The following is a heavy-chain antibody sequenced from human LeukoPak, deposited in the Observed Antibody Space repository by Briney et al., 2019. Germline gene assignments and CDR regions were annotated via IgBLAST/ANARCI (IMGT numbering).Heavy chain of an antibody. V-gene: IGHV3-21*01. D-gene: IGHD6-13*01. CDR2: LSSSSSYI. J-gene: IGHJ5*02. CDR3: ARSGQQLVTNRFDP. Sequence: GGSLRLSCAASGFTFSSYSMNWVRQAPGKGLEWVSSLSSSSSYIYYADSVKGRFTISRDNAKNSLFLQMNSLRAEDTAVYYCARSGQQLVTNRFDPWGQGTLVTVSS. CDR1: GFTFSSYS.